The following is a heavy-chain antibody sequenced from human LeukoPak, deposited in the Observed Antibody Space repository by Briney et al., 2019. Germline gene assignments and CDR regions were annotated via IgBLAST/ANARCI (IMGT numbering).Heavy chain of an antibody. CDR3: ARGEDIVTTGHFDY. J-gene: IGHJ4*02. Sequence: GGSLRLSCAAAGFTFSTYTMNWVRQAPGKGLEWVSSISSGGHYIYYTDSLRGRFTISRDNAKTSLSLQMNGLTAEDTGVYYGARGEDIVTTGHFDYWGQGTLVTVSS. CDR1: GFTFSTYT. V-gene: IGHV3-21*01. CDR2: ISSGGHYI. D-gene: IGHD5-12*01.